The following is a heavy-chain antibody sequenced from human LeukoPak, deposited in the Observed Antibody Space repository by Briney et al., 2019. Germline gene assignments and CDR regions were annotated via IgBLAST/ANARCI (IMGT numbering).Heavy chain of an antibody. CDR2: IYYSGST. Sequence: PSETLSLTCTVSGGSISNYYWSLIRQPPGKGLEWIGYIYYSGSTNYNPSLKSRVTISVDTSKNQFSLKLSSVTAADTAVYYCARVGIAVAGTLAFDIWGQGTMVTVSS. CDR1: GGSISNYY. J-gene: IGHJ3*02. CDR3: ARVGIAVAGTLAFDI. V-gene: IGHV4-59*01. D-gene: IGHD6-19*01.